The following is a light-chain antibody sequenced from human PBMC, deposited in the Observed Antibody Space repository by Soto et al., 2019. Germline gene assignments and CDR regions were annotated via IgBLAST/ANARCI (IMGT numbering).Light chain of an antibody. CDR3: PQRSNWPS. J-gene: IGKJ5*01. Sequence: IVLTQSPATLSLSPGERATLSCRASQSVSSYLAWYQHKPGQAPRLLIYDASNRATGIPARFSGSGSRTDFSLPITRLEREFFAHYSCPQRSNWPSFGHGSRLEIK. CDR2: DAS. CDR1: QSVSSY. V-gene: IGKV3-11*01.